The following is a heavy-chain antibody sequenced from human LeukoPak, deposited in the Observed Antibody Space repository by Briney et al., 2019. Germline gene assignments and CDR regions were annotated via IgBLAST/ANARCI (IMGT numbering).Heavy chain of an antibody. J-gene: IGHJ4*02. V-gene: IGHV3-7*01. CDR3: ARDPTYDSGSPLGY. D-gene: IGHD3-10*01. Sequence: GGSLRLSCAASGFPFSRYWMTWVRQAPGKGMEWVANIKYDGSEKFYVGSVRGRFTISRDNTNNSLHLQMNSLRAEDTAIYYCARDPTYDSGSPLGYGGQGTLVAVSS. CDR1: GFPFSRYW. CDR2: IKYDGSEK.